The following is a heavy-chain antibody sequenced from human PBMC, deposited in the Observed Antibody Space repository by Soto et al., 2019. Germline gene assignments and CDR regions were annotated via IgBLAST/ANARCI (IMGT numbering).Heavy chain of an antibody. CDR2: ISAYNGNT. J-gene: IGHJ5*01. CDR1: GYTFTSYG. V-gene: IGHV1-18*01. Sequence: ASVKVSCKASGYTFTSYGISWVRQAPGQGLEWMGWISAYNGNTNYAQKLQGRVTMTTDTSTSTAYMEMTSLGSEDTAVYYCAKDGVDILTGYNFALDSWGHGTLVTVSS. D-gene: IGHD3-9*01. CDR3: AKDGVDILTGYNFALDS.